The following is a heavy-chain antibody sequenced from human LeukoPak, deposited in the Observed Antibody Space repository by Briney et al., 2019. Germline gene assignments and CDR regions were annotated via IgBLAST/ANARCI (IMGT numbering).Heavy chain of an antibody. D-gene: IGHD1-26*01. CDR2: ISGSGGST. J-gene: IGHJ4*02. CDR1: GFTFSSYA. CDR3: AREAGALDY. V-gene: IGHV3-23*01. Sequence: GGSLRLSCAASGFTFSSYAMSWVRQAPGKGLEWVSAISGSGGSTYYADSVKGRFIISRDNSRNTLYLQMNSLRVEDTTVYYCAREAGALDYWGQGTLVTVSS.